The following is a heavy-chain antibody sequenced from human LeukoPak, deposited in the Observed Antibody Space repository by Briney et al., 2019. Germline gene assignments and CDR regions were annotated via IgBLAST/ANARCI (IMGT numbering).Heavy chain of an antibody. CDR2: IIPIFGTA. D-gene: IGHD2-2*01. CDR1: GYTFTGYY. Sequence: SVKVSCKASGYTFTGYYMHWVRQAPGQGLEWMGGIIPIFGTANYAQKFQGRVTITTDESTSTAYMELSSLRSEDTAVYYCARSGGPGCSSTSCYPSMYYYYYMDVWAKGPRSPSP. V-gene: IGHV1-69*05. CDR3: ARSGGPGCSSTSCYPSMYYYYYMDV. J-gene: IGHJ6*03.